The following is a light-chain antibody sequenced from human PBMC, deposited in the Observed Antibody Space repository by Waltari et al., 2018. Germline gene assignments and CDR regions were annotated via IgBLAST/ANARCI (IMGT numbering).Light chain of an antibody. J-gene: IGLJ2*01. CDR1: SSDIRGYNY. V-gene: IGLV2-14*03. Sequence: QSALTQPASVSGSPGQSITISCAGTSSDIRGYNYVSWFQHHPGTAPKLLIYAVTKRPSGVSTRFSGSKSDNTASLTISGLRAEDEADYYCTSYTSSSTLVFGGGTNLTVL. CDR2: AVT. CDR3: TSYTSSSTLV.